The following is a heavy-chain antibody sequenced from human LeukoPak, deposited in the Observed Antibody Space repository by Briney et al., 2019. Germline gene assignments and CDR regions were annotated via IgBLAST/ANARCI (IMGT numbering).Heavy chain of an antibody. J-gene: IGHJ4*02. CDR3: ARDYGGYFDY. CDR2: IYYSGST. V-gene: IGHV4-39*07. Sequence: SETLSLTCTVSGGSISSGSYYWGWIRQPPGKGLEWIGSIYYSGSTYYNPSLKSRVTISVGTSKNQFSLKLSSVTAADTAVYYCARDYGGYFDYWGQGTLVTVSS. CDR1: GGSISSGSYY. D-gene: IGHD4-23*01.